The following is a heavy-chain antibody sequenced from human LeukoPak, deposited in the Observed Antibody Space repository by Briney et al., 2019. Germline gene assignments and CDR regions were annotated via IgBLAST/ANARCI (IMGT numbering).Heavy chain of an antibody. J-gene: IGHJ4*02. V-gene: IGHV3-15*01. CDR2: IKSKTDGGTP. CDR1: GFIFSNAW. D-gene: IGHD1-26*01. CDR3: ASLWELQTAAN. Sequence: GGSLRLSCAASGFIFSNAWMSWVRQAPGKGLECVGRIKSKTDGGTPDSAAPVKGRFTISRDDSKNTLYLQMNSLRAEDTAVYYCASLWELQTAANWGQGTLVTVSS.